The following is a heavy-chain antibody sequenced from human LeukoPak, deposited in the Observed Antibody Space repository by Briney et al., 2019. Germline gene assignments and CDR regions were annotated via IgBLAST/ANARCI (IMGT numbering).Heavy chain of an antibody. Sequence: PGGSLRLSCAASGFIFSSNGVHWVRQAPGKGLEWVAVTWDGGSNRFYADFVKGRFSISRDNSKNTVYLQMTSLRAEDTAVYYCAKDHSDGTGVLDYWGQGTLVTVSS. D-gene: IGHD1-14*01. J-gene: IGHJ4*03. CDR3: AKDHSDGTGVLDY. CDR1: GFIFSSNG. CDR2: TWDGGSNR. V-gene: IGHV3-30*02.